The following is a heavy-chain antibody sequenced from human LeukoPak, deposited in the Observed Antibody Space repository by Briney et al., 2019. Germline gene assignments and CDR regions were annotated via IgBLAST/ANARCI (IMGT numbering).Heavy chain of an antibody. V-gene: IGHV4-59*01. CDR2: ISYDGKT. CDR1: GASINSYR. CDR3: TKGYCEPFAC. D-gene: IGHD3-9*01. J-gene: IGHJ1*01. Sequence: PSETLSLACNVSGASINSYRWNWIRQPPGKGLEWIGYISYDGKTNYNPSLKSRLTLSVDTSKNQFSLNLNSVTAADTARYYCTKGYCEPFACWGQDTRLTVTS.